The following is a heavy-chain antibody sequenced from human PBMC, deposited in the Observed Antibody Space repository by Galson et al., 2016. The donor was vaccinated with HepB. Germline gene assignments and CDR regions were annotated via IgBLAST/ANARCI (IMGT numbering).Heavy chain of an antibody. J-gene: IGHJ4*02. CDR3: ARDYGPGGQIQKYDY. D-gene: IGHD3-10*01. V-gene: IGHV3-11*01. Sequence: SLRLSCAASGFTFSGYYMGWIRQAPGKGLEWISYITSSGSTIYYADPVKGRFNISRDNAQNSLYLQMNNLRPEDTAVYYCARDYGPGGQIQKYDYWGQGTLVTVSS. CDR1: GFTFSGYY. CDR2: ITSSGSTI.